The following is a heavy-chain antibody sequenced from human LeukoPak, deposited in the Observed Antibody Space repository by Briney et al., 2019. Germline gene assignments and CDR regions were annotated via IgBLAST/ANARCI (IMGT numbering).Heavy chain of an antibody. CDR3: AKAATTVGDY. D-gene: IGHD4-11*01. V-gene: IGHV3-30*02. CDR1: GFTFSRFG. J-gene: IGHJ4*02. CDR2: IRYDGSNK. Sequence: PGRSLRLSCAASGFTFSRFGMHWVRQAPGKGLEWVAFIRYDGSNKYYADSVKGRFTISRDNSKNTLYLQMNSLRAEDTAVYYCAKAATTVGDYWGQGTLVTVPS.